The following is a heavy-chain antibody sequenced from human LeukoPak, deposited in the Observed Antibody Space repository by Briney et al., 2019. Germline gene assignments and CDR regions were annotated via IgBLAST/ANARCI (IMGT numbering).Heavy chain of an antibody. CDR1: GGSVSSYY. V-gene: IGHV4-59*02. CDR2: IYYSGST. J-gene: IGHJ4*02. D-gene: IGHD5-18*01. Sequence: PSETMSLTCTVSGGSVSSYYWSWIRQPPGKGLEWIGYIYYSGSTNYNPSLKSRVTISVDTSKNQFSLKLSSVTAADTAVYYCARGDTAMVRWGQGTLVTVSS. CDR3: ARGDTAMVR.